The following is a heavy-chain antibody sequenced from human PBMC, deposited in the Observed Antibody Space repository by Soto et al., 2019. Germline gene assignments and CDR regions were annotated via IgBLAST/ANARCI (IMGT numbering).Heavy chain of an antibody. CDR1: GGSISSGSYY. Sequence: SETLSLTCTVSGGSISSGSYYWSWIRQPPGKGLEWIGYIYYSGSTYYSPSLKSRVTISVDTSKNQFSLKLSSVTAADTAVYYCARELYYYGSGSYYNAPRFDPWGQVTLVTFSS. V-gene: IGHV4-30-4*01. CDR2: IYYSGST. CDR3: ARELYYYGSGSYYNAPRFDP. D-gene: IGHD3-10*01. J-gene: IGHJ5*02.